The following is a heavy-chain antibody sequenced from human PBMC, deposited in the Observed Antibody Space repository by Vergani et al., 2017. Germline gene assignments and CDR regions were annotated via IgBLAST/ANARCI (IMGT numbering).Heavy chain of an antibody. J-gene: IGHJ6*03. D-gene: IGHD3-10*01. CDR1: GFSFSSHA. CDR3: AKSGSVTSGSLQYNFYMDV. Sequence: QVQLAESGGGRVQPGRSLRLSCAASGFSFSSHAIHWVRQAPGKGLEWVAGISNDGSKKYYADSVKGRFTISRDNSKNTLDLQMNSLRTKDTAVYYCAKSGSVTSGSLQYNFYMDVWGKGTTVTVS. CDR2: ISNDGSKK. V-gene: IGHV3-30*18.